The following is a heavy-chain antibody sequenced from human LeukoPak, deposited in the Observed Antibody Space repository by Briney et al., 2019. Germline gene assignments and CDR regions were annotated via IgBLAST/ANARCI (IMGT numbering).Heavy chain of an antibody. CDR1: GGSFSGYY. J-gene: IGHJ5*02. D-gene: IGHD4-17*01. Sequence: SETLSLTCAVYGGSFSGYYWSWIRQPPGKGLEWIGEINHSGSTNYNPSLKSRVTISVDTSKNQFSLKLSSVTAADTAVYYCARHQKDGDQNWFDPWGQGTLVTVSS. CDR2: INHSGST. V-gene: IGHV4-34*01. CDR3: ARHQKDGDQNWFDP.